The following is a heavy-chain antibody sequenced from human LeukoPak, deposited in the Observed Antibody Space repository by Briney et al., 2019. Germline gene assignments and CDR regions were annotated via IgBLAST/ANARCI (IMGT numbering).Heavy chain of an antibody. CDR2: ISYDGNEK. CDR1: GFTFSSYA. J-gene: IGHJ4*02. D-gene: IGHD6-25*01. Sequence: RSLRLSCAASGFTFSSYAMHWVRQAPGKGLEWVAVISYDGNEKYYADSVKGRFTISRANSKTTLYLQMNSLRVEDTALYYCARLASGPPDYWGQGTLVTVSS. V-gene: IGHV3-30-3*01. CDR3: ARLASGPPDY.